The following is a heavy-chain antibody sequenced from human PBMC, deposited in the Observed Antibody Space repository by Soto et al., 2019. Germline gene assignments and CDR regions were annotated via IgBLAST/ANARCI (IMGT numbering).Heavy chain of an antibody. CDR3: ARDDDYDDDGLDS. CDR1: GFAFSSHG. CDR2: IVREGSEK. Sequence: QVQLVESGGGVVQPGRSLRLSCAASGFAFSSHGMHWVRQAPGKGLEWVAVIVREGSEKHYADSVKGRITISRDNSKNPLYLEMNSLRAEDPAVYYCARDDDYDDDGLDSWGQGTLVTVSS. J-gene: IGHJ4*02. V-gene: IGHV3-33*01. D-gene: IGHD4-17*01.